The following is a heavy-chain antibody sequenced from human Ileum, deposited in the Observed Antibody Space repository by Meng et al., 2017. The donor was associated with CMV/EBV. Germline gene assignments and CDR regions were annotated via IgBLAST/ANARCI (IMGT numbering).Heavy chain of an antibody. D-gene: IGHD5-12*01. J-gene: IGHJ4*02. CDR3: VHRSYSGQDDY. V-gene: IGHV2-5*02. Sequence: ITLKVSGPSLVHPTGILHVACSFSGFSFITVKAGCGWIRHPPGKALEWLGFIYWDDDTRYSPSLTTRLTITRDTSKNQVILTMTNMDPADTATYFCVHRSYSGQDDYWGQGALVTVSS. CDR1: GFSFITVKAG. CDR2: IYWDDDT.